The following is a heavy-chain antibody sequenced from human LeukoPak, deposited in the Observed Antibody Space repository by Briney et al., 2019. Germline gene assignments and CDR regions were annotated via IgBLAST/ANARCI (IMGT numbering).Heavy chain of an antibody. D-gene: IGHD5-12*01. V-gene: IGHV3-7*01. J-gene: IGHJ3*02. CDR1: GFTFSSRDW. CDR3: ARDGYSGSDAFDI. CDR2: IKQDGSEK. Sequence: GGSLRLSCVASGFTFSSRDWMTWVRQAPGNGLEWVANIKQDGSEKNYVDSVKGRFTISRDNAKNSLYLQMNSLRAEDTAVYYCARDGYSGSDAFDIWGQGTMVTVSS.